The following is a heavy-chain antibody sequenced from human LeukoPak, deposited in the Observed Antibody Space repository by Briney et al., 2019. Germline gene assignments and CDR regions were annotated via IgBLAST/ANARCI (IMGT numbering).Heavy chain of an antibody. CDR2: ITDDGGRT. Sequence: GGSLRLSCAASGFIFDDYSMHWVRQAAGKGLEWVSLITDDGGRTYYADSVKGRFTISRDNSKNSLSLQMNSLKTEDTALYYCAKASFYYGSGADLDYWGQGTLVTVSS. J-gene: IGHJ4*02. D-gene: IGHD3-10*01. V-gene: IGHV3-43*02. CDR1: GFIFDDYS. CDR3: AKASFYYGSGADLDY.